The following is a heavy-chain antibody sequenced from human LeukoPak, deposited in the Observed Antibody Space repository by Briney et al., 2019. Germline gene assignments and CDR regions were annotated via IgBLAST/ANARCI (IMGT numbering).Heavy chain of an antibody. CDR3: ARESLGDSSGYYLLNYFDY. Sequence: PSETLSLTCAVYGGSFSGYYWSWIRQPPGKGLEWIGEINHSGSTNYNPSLKSRVTISVDTSKNQFSLKLSSVTAADTAVYYCARESLGDSSGYYLLNYFDYWGQGTLVTVSS. J-gene: IGHJ4*02. V-gene: IGHV4-34*01. CDR2: INHSGST. CDR1: GGSFSGYY. D-gene: IGHD3-22*01.